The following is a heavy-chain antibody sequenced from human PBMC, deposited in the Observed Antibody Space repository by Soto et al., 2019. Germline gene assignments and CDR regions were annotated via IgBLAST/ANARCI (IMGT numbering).Heavy chain of an antibody. Sequence: GGSLRLSCAAYGFTLSSYWMGWVRQAPGKGREWLANIKQAGNEKYYLDSVKGRFTISGDSAKNSVFLIMDSLRAEDTAVYYGAAYNAWRHAGFDIWGQGTTVTVSS. CDR3: AAYNAWRHAGFDI. V-gene: IGHV3-7*01. D-gene: IGHD1-20*01. CDR2: IKQAGNEK. J-gene: IGHJ3*02. CDR1: GFTLSSYW.